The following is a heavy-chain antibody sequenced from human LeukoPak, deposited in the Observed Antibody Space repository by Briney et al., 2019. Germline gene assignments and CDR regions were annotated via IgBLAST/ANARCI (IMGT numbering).Heavy chain of an antibody. CDR3: ARGGYINGYDY. V-gene: IGHV1-18*01. CDR1: GYSFTSYG. J-gene: IGHJ4*02. Sequence: PRASVKVSCKASGYSFTSYGISWVRQAPGQGLEWMGWISPYNGNTNYAQNLQGRVTMTTDTSTSTAYMELRSLRSDDTAMYYCARGGYINGYDYWGQGTLVTVSS. CDR2: ISPYNGNT. D-gene: IGHD5-18*01.